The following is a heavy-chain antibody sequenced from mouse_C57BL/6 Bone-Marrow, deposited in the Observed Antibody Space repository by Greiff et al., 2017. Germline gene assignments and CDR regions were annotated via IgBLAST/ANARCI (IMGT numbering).Heavy chain of an antibody. CDR3: ARRDYDYFDY. Sequence: VQLQQSGAELAKPGASVKMSCKASGYTFTSYWMHWVKQRPGQGLEWIGYINPSTGYTDYNQKFKDTAPLTADKSSSTAYMQLSSLTSEDAAVYYCARRDYDYFDYWGQGTTLTVSS. J-gene: IGHJ2*01. V-gene: IGHV1-7*01. D-gene: IGHD2-4*01. CDR2: INPSTGYT. CDR1: GYTFTSYW.